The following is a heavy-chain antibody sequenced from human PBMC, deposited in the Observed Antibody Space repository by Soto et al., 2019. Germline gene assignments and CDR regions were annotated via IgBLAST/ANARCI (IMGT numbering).Heavy chain of an antibody. V-gene: IGHV4-34*01. J-gene: IGHJ5*02. Sequence: SSETLSLTCAVYGGSFSGHYWSWIRQPPGKGLEWIGEINHSGSTNYNPSLKSRVTISVDTSKNQFSLKLSSVTAADTAVYYCARGGRITIFGVVTYNWFDPWGQGTLVTVSS. D-gene: IGHD3-3*01. CDR1: GGSFSGHY. CDR2: INHSGST. CDR3: ARGGRITIFGVVTYNWFDP.